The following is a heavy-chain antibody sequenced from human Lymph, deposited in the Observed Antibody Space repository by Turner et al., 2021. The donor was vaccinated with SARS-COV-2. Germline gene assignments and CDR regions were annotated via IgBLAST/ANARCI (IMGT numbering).Heavy chain of an antibody. D-gene: IGHD2-15*01. CDR2: IWYDGSNK. Sequence: QVQLVESGGGVVQPGRSLRLSCAASGFTFSSHGMHWVRQAPGKGLEWVAVIWYDGSNKYYADSVKGRFTISRDNSKNTLYLQMNSLRAEDTAVYYCAREGDALAGGMDVWGQGTTFTVSS. CDR3: AREGDALAGGMDV. CDR1: GFTFSSHG. V-gene: IGHV3-33*01. J-gene: IGHJ6*02.